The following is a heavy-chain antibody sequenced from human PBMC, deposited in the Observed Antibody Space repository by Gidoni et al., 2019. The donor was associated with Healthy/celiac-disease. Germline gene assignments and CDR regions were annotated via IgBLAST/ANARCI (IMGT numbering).Heavy chain of an antibody. V-gene: IGHV3-23*01. CDR3: ATEEYYDILTGPDY. J-gene: IGHJ4*02. D-gene: IGHD3-9*01. CDR2: IVDSGVTT. CDR1: GFTVSSYA. Sequence: EVQLLESGGGLVQHGGSLRLSCAASGFTVSSYAMSWVRQAPGKGLEWVSAIVDSGVTTYYADSVKGRFTISGDNSKNTLYLQMNSLRAEDTAVYYCATEEYYDILTGPDYWGQGTLVTVSS.